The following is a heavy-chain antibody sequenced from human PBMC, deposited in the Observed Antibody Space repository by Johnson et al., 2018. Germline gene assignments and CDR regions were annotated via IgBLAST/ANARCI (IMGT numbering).Heavy chain of an antibody. CDR1: GGSFSGDY. J-gene: IGHJ5*02. V-gene: IGHV4-34*01. CDR2: INHRGYT. D-gene: IGHD6-13*01. Sequence: QVQLQQWGAGLLKPSETLSLTCAVYGGSFSGDYWTWIRQPPGKGLEWIGAINHRGYTTYNPSLKGRVTISVDTSKTQFSLRLTSVNAADTAVYHCANLTIAAPNFSDPWGPGTLVTVSS. CDR3: ANLTIAAPNFSDP.